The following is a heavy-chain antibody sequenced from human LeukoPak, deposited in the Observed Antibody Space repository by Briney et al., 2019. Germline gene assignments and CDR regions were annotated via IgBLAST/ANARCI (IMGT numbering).Heavy chain of an antibody. CDR1: GFTFSSYG. Sequence: GGSLRLSCAASGFTFSSYGMHWVRQAPGKGLEWVAFIRYDGGNKYYADSVKGRFTISRDNSKNTLYLQMNSLRAEDTAVYYCAKDLARFGELIAFDIWGQGTMVTVSS. CDR2: IRYDGGNK. D-gene: IGHD3-10*01. J-gene: IGHJ3*02. V-gene: IGHV3-30*02. CDR3: AKDLARFGELIAFDI.